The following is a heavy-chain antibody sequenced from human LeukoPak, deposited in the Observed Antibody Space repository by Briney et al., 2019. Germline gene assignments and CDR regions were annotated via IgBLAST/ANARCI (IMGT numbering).Heavy chain of an antibody. V-gene: IGHV5-51*01. CDR3: ARDVGYCNGGSCYPDY. CDR1: GYRFTTYW. Sequence: GESLKISCKGSGYRFTTYWIGWVRQMPGKGLEWMGIIYPSDSDTRYSPSFQGQVTISVDKSISTAYLQWNSLKASDTAMYYCARDVGYCNGGSCYPDYWGQGTLVTVSS. J-gene: IGHJ4*02. D-gene: IGHD2-15*01. CDR2: IYPSDSDT.